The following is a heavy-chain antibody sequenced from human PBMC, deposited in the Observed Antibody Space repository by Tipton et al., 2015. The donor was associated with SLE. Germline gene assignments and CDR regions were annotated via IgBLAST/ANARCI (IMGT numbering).Heavy chain of an antibody. V-gene: IGHV4-38-2*02. CDR2: ISYTGST. CDR1: GFSISSQYY. CDR3: ARGRWYFDL. J-gene: IGHJ2*01. Sequence: TLSLTCTVSGFSISSQYYWGWLRQSAGKGLEWIGSISYTGSTFYSPSLKSRVTISLDSSKNQFSLRLISVTAADTAVYYCARGRWYFDLWGRGTLVTVSS.